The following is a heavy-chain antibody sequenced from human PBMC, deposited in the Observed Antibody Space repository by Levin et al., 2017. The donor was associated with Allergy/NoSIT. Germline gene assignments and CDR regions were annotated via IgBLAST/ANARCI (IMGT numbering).Heavy chain of an antibody. CDR2: IWYDGSNK. D-gene: IGHD3-10*01. J-gene: IGHJ3*02. CDR1: GFTFSSYG. Sequence: GGSLRLSCAASGFTFSSYGMHWVRQAPGKGLEWVAVIWYDGSNKYYADSVKGRFTISRDNSKNTLYLQMSSLRAEDTAVYYCARDSGGVIRAFDIWGQGTMVTVSS. CDR3: ARDSGGVIRAFDI. V-gene: IGHV3-33*01.